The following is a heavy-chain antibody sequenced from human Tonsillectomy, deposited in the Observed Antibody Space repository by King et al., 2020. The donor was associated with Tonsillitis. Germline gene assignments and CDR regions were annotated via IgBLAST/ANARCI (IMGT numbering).Heavy chain of an antibody. V-gene: IGHV4-59*08. Sequence: LQLQESGPGLVKPSETLSLTCIFSGCSISSFYWNWIRQPPGKGLEWLGFIYYTWSTNYNPSPRRRVTISIDTSKNQFSLKLSSVTAADTAVYYCAGVTTIYWYFDLWGRGTLVTVSS. D-gene: IGHD5-12*01. J-gene: IGHJ2*01. CDR2: IYYTWST. CDR1: GCSISSFY. CDR3: AGVTTIYWYFDL.